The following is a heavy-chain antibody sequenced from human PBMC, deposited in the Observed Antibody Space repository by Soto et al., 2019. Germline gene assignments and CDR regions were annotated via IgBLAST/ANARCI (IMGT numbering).Heavy chain of an antibody. V-gene: IGHV1-18*04. J-gene: IGHJ2*01. CDR2: ITASNGNT. CDR1: GFSFSTYG. D-gene: IGHD5-18*01. Sequence: QLPLVQSGAEVKTPGASVRVSCKAAGFSFSTYGITWVRQAPGQGLEWMGWITASNGNTRYGQNLQGRLTMTTDTSKKTAYMNLWRLSSDDTAMYYCARGNSYGSFWYFDLWGRGTLITVSS. CDR3: ARGNSYGSFWYFDL.